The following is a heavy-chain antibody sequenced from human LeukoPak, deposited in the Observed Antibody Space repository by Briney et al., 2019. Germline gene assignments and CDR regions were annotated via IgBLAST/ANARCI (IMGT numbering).Heavy chain of an antibody. J-gene: IGHJ4*02. CDR3: ARFSSDNSLDY. Sequence: ASVKVSCKASGYTFTGYYMHWVRQAPRQGLEWMGWINPNSGSTNYTQKFQGRVSMTRDTSISTAYMDLSSLRSDDTAVYYCARFSSDNSLDYWGQGTLVTVSS. CDR1: GYTFTGYY. D-gene: IGHD1-1*01. CDR2: INPNSGST. V-gene: IGHV1-2*02.